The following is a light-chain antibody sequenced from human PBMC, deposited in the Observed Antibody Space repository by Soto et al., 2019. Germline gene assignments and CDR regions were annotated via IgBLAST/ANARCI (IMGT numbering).Light chain of an antibody. V-gene: IGKV4-1*01. CDR2: WAS. Sequence: DIVMTQSPDSLAVSLGERATINCKSSQSVLYSSNNKNYLAWYQQKPGQPPKLLIYWASTRESGVPDRFTGSGDGTDFTLTISSLQAEDVAVYFCQQYYSTPTFGQGTKLEIK. J-gene: IGKJ2*01. CDR3: QQYYSTPT. CDR1: QSVLYSSNNKNY.